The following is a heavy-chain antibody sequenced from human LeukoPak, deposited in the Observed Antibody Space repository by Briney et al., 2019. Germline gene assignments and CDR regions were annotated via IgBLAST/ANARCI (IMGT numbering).Heavy chain of an antibody. CDR2: MNPNSGNT. J-gene: IGHJ6*02. Sequence: GASVKVSCKASGYTFTGYYMHWVRQATGQGLEWMGWMNPNSGNTGYAQKFQGRVTMTRNTSISTAYMELSSLRSEDTAVYYCARVSMDVWGQGTTVTVSS. V-gene: IGHV1-8*02. CDR3: ARVSMDV. CDR1: GYTFTGYY.